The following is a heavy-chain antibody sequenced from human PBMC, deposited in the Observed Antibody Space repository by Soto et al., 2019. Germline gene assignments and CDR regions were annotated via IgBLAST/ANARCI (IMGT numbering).Heavy chain of an antibody. CDR2: IYYSGST. V-gene: IGHV4-39*01. Sequence: PSETLYLTCTVSGGSISSSSYYWGWIRQPPGKGLEWIGSIYYSGSTYYNPSLKSRVTISVDTSKNQFSLKLSSVTAADTAVYYCARRLAFYWYFDLWGRGTLVTVSS. CDR3: ARRLAFYWYFDL. D-gene: IGHD6-6*01. J-gene: IGHJ2*01. CDR1: GGSISSSSYY.